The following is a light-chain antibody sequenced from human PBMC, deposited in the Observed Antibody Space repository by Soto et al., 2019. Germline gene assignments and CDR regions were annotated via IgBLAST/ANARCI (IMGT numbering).Light chain of an antibody. J-gene: IGKJ1*01. CDR3: QVYEGNPKG. Sequence: DFHITQSVFTLSASVGDRVTITCRASENIKNWLAWYQQTPGKAPKVLISDASRLETGVPSRFSGSGYGTDLTLTITSLQTDDFITYHRQVYEGNPKGFGQGT. V-gene: IGKV1-5*01. CDR2: DAS. CDR1: ENIKNW.